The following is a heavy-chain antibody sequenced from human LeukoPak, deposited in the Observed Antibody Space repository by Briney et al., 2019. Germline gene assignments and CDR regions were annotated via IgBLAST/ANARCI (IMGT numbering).Heavy chain of an antibody. V-gene: IGHV3-23*01. J-gene: IGHJ6*02. CDR1: GFTFSSYA. CDR3: AKGGPPHYYYGMDV. Sequence: PGGSPRLSCAASGFTFSSYAMSWVRQAPGKGLEWVSAISGSGGSTYYADSVKGRFTISRDNSKNTLYLQMNSLRAEDTAVYYCAKGGPPHYYYGMDVWGQGTTVTASS. CDR2: ISGSGGST.